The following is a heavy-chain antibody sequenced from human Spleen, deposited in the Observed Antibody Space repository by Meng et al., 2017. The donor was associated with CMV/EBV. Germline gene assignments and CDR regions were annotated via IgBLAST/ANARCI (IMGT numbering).Heavy chain of an antibody. CDR1: GGTFGSYA. J-gene: IGHJ6*02. CDR3: ARDLRNGDPLGYYYYYGKDV. D-gene: IGHD4-17*01. Sequence: SVKVSCKASGGTFGSYAISWVRQAPGQGLEWMGGIIPILGIANYAQKFQGRVTITADKATSTAYMEVSSPRAEDTAVYYCARDLRNGDPLGYYYYYGKDVWGQGTTVTVSS. V-gene: IGHV1-69*10. CDR2: IIPILGIA.